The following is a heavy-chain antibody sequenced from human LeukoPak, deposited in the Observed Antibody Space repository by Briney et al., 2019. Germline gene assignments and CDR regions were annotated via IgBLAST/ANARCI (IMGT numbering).Heavy chain of an antibody. CDR1: GGTFSSYA. CDR3: ARAFPPIPHFGALAG. J-gene: IGHJ4*02. V-gene: IGHV1-69*04. D-gene: IGHD3-10*01. Sequence: SVKVSCKASGGTFSSYAISWVRQAPGQGLEWMGRIIPILGIANYAQKFQGRVTITADKSTSTAYMELSSLRSEDTAVYYCARAFPPIPHFGALAGWGQGTLVTVSS. CDR2: IIPILGIA.